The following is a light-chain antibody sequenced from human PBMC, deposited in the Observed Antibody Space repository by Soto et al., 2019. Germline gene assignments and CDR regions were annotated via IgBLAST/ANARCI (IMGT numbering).Light chain of an antibody. V-gene: IGKV3-20*01. CDR2: GAS. J-gene: IGKJ4*01. CDR3: QQYGTSPLT. Sequence: EIVLTQSPGTLTLSPGERATLSCRASQSVTSSYLAWYQQKPGQAPRLLIYGASSRATGIPDRFSGSGSGTEFTLTISRLEPEDFAVYYCQQYGTSPLTFSGRTKVEIK. CDR1: QSVTSSY.